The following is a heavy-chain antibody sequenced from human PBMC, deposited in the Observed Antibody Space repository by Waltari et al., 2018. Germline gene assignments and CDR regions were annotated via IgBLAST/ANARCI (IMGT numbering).Heavy chain of an antibody. CDR1: GGSFSGYY. CDR3: ARIHYDYVWGSYRSLQYFQH. D-gene: IGHD3-16*02. V-gene: IGHV4-34*01. CDR2: INHSGST. J-gene: IGHJ1*01. Sequence: QVQLQQWGAGLLKPSETLSLTCAVYGGSFSGYYWSWIRQPPGKGREWIGEINHSGSTNYNPSLKSRVTISVDTSKNQFSLKLSSVTAADTAVYYCARIHYDYVWGSYRSLQYFQHWGQGTLVTVSS.